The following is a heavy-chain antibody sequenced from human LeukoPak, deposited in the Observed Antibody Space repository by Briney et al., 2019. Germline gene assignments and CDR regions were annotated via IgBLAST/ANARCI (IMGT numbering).Heavy chain of an antibody. CDR2: ISGSGGST. CDR3: AKVLVVVVTATQYYFDY. V-gene: IGHV3-23*01. J-gene: IGHJ4*02. Sequence: PGGSLRLSCAASGFTFSSYAMSWVRQAPGKGLEWVSAISGSGGSTYYADSVKGRFTISRDNSKNTLYLQMNSLRAEDTAVYYCAKVLVVVVTATQYYFDYWGQGTLVTVSS. CDR1: GFTFSSYA. D-gene: IGHD2-21*02.